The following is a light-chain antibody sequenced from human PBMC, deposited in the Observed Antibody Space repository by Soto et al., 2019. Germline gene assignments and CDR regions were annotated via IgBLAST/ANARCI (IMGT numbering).Light chain of an antibody. Sequence: EIVMTQSPATLCESLGERATVSCSACHSVSSYLAWYQQKPGQAPRLLIYGASTRATGIPARFSGTGSGTDFTLTVSSLQSEDFAVYYCQQYDNWPQTFGQGTKVDI. V-gene: IGKV3-15*01. CDR1: HSVSSY. CDR3: QQYDNWPQT. J-gene: IGKJ1*01. CDR2: GAS.